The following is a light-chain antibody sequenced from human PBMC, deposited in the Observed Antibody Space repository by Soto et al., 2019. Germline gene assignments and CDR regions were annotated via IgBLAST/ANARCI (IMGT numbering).Light chain of an antibody. Sequence: DIVMTQSPATLSVSPGERATLSCRASQSVSRDLGWYQQKPGQAPRLLIYGASTRATGVPARFSGSGSGTEFTLPISSLQSEDFAIYYCQQSNNWPLTFGGGTKVEIK. J-gene: IGKJ4*01. CDR2: GAS. CDR1: QSVSRD. CDR3: QQSNNWPLT. V-gene: IGKV3-15*01.